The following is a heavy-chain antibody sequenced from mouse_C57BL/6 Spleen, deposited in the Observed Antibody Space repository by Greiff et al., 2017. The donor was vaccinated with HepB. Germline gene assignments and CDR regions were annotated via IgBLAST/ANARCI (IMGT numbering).Heavy chain of an antibody. V-gene: IGHV1-82*01. CDR3: AVYYDYDGISDYYAMDY. CDR1: GYAFSSSW. J-gene: IGHJ4*01. CDR2: IYPGDGDT. Sequence: VQLVESGPELVKPGASVKISCKASGYAFSSSWMNWVKQRPGKGLEWIGRIYPGDGDTNYNGKFKGKATLTADKSSSTAYMQLSSLTSEDSAVYFCAVYYDYDGISDYYAMDYWGQGTSVTVSS. D-gene: IGHD2-4*01.